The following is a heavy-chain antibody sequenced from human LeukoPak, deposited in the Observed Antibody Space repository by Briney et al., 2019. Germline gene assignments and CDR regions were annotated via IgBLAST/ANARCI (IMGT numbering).Heavy chain of an antibody. D-gene: IGHD3-22*01. CDR1: GYTFTSHY. CDR3: ARAGPNNYYDSSGYALAFDI. Sequence: ASAKVSCKASGYTFTSHYMHWVRQAPGQGLEWMGIINPSGGSTSYAQKFQGRVTMTRDTSTSTVYMELSSLRSGDTAVYYCARAGPNNYYDSSGYALAFDIWGQGTMVTVSS. J-gene: IGHJ3*02. V-gene: IGHV1-46*01. CDR2: INPSGGST.